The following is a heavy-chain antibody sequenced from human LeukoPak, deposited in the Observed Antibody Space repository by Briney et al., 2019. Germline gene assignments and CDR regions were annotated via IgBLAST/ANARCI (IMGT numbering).Heavy chain of an antibody. Sequence: GGSLRLSCAASGFSFSSHAMSWVRQAPGKGLEWVSSVSESGDGTYYADSVKGRFTISRDNSKNTLYLQMNSLRAEDTAVYYCARDQPTYCGGDCYSKHFDYWGQGTLVTVSS. D-gene: IGHD2-21*02. V-gene: IGHV3-23*01. CDR3: ARDQPTYCGGDCYSKHFDY. CDR2: VSESGDGT. J-gene: IGHJ4*02. CDR1: GFSFSSHA.